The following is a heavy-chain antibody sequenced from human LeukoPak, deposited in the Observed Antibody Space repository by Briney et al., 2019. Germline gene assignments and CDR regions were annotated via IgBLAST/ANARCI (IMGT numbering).Heavy chain of an antibody. CDR2: IYHSGST. D-gene: IGHD5-24*01. CDR3: ASDQQLPIFDY. CDR1: GVSISSSNW. Sequence: PSETLSLTCAVSGVSISSSNWWHWVRQPPGKGLEWIGEIYHSGSTNYNPSLKSRVTMSLDTTKNQFSLKVSSVTAADTAIYYCASDQQLPIFDYWGQGSLVIVSS. J-gene: IGHJ4*02. V-gene: IGHV4-4*02.